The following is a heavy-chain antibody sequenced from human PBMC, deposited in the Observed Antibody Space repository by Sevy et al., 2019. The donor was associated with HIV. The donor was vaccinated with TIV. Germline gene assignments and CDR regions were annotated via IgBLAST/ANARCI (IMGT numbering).Heavy chain of an antibody. D-gene: IGHD5-12*01. CDR3: ARDGEMATIDFDY. CDR1: GFTFSSYE. Sequence: GGSLRRSCAASGFTFSSYEMNWVRQAPGKGLEWVSYISSSGSTIYYADSVKGRLTISRDNAKNSRYLQMNSLRAEDTAVYYCARDGEMATIDFDYWGQGTLVTVSS. V-gene: IGHV3-48*03. J-gene: IGHJ4*02. CDR2: ISSSGSTI.